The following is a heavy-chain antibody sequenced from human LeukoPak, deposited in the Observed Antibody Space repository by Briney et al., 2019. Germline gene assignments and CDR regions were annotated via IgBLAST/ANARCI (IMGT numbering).Heavy chain of an antibody. CDR3: ARSQCQWDHNWFVP. CDR2: MNPNTGNT. Sequence: ASVKVSCKASGYTFTTYDLNWVRQAAGQGLEWMGWMNPNTGNTHYAQRFQDRVTFTRNTSITTAYMDLTGLTSDDTAVYFCARSQCQWDHNWFVPWGQGTLVTVSS. J-gene: IGHJ5*02. CDR1: GYTFTTYD. V-gene: IGHV1-8*03. D-gene: IGHD1-26*01.